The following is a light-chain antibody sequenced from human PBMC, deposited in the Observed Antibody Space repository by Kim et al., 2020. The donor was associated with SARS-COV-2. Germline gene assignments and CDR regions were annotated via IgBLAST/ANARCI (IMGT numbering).Light chain of an antibody. V-gene: IGKV1-16*01. CDR2: PAS. J-gene: IGKJ4*01. CDR1: QGISNS. Sequence: DIQMTQSPSSLSASVGDRITITCQASQGISNSLAWFQQKPGKAPKSLIYPASSLRSGVPSRFSGSGSGTEFTLTISSLQPEDFSTYCCQQRNIFPLTLVGRTK. CDR3: QQRNIFPLT.